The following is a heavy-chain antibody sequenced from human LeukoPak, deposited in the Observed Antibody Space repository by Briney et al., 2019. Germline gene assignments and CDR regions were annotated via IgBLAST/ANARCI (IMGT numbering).Heavy chain of an antibody. CDR3: AREAGDYDSSGYYYFDY. CDR1: GFTFSSYG. J-gene: IGHJ4*02. D-gene: IGHD3-22*01. CDR2: IWYDGSNK. Sequence: GGSLRLSCAASGFTFSSYGMHWVRQAPGKGLEWVAVIWYDGSNKYYADSVKGRFTISRDNSKNTLYLQMNSLRAEDTAVYYCAREAGDYDSSGYYYFDYWGQGTLVTVSS. V-gene: IGHV3-30*19.